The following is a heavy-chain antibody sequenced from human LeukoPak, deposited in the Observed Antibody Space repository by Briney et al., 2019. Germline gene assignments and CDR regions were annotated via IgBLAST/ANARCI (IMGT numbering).Heavy chain of an antibody. CDR1: GFTFSTHG. CDR3: AKDSEVTTTIED. J-gene: IGHJ4*02. CDR2: IRYDGSNK. Sequence: PGGSLRLSCAASGFTFSTHGMHWVRQAPGQGLEWVAIIRYDGSNKYYADSVKGRFTISRDNSKNTLYLQMNNLRAEDTAVYYCAKDSEVTTTIEDWGQGTLATVSS. V-gene: IGHV3-30*02. D-gene: IGHD4-11*01.